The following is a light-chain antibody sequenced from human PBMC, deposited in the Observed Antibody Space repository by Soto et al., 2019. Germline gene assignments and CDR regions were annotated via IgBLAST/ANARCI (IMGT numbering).Light chain of an antibody. J-gene: IGLJ1*01. V-gene: IGLV1-40*01. Sequence: QSALTQPPSVSGAPGQRVTISCTGSSSNIGAGYHVHWYQQLPGAAPKLLIFGDSNRPSGVPDRFSGSNSGTSASLAITGLQADDEADYYCQSSDSRLSGSDVFGTGTKVTVL. CDR1: SSNIGAGYH. CDR3: QSSDSRLSGSDV. CDR2: GDS.